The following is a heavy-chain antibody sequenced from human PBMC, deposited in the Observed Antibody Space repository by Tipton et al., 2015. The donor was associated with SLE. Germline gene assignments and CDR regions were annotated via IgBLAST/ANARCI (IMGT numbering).Heavy chain of an antibody. Sequence: TLSLTCTVSGGSISSSSYYWGWIRQPPGKGLEWIGSIYYSWSTYYNPSLKSRVTISVDTSKNQFSLKLSSVTAADTAVYYCARRGPEGIAAAGTRAFDIWGQGTMVTVSS. V-gene: IGHV4-39*01. D-gene: IGHD6-13*01. J-gene: IGHJ3*02. CDR2: IYYSWST. CDR3: ARRGPEGIAAAGTRAFDI. CDR1: GGSISSSSYY.